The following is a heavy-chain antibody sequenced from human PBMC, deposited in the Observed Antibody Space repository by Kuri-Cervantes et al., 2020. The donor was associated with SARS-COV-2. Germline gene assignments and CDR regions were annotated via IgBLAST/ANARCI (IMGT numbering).Heavy chain of an antibody. CDR1: GGSFSGYY. CDR2: IYAGGGT. Sequence: GGSLRLSCAVYGGSFSGYYWSWVRQAPGKGLEWVSIIYAGGGTYYADSVKGQFTISRDISKNTVFLQMNRLRPEDTAVYYCARSCTYARCSEYFQHWGQGTLVTVSS. CDR3: ARSCTYARCSEYFQH. V-gene: IGHV3-66*02. J-gene: IGHJ1*01. D-gene: IGHD2-8*01.